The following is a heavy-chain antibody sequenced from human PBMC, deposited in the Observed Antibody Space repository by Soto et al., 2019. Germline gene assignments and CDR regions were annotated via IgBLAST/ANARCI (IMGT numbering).Heavy chain of an antibody. J-gene: IGHJ2*01. CDR2: INSDGSTR. D-gene: IGHD1-1*01. CDR1: GFTFSSYW. Sequence: EVQLVASGGGLVQPGESLRLSCAASGFTFSSYWMHWVRQAPGKGLVWVSRINSDGSTRSYADSVKGRFTISRDNAKNTLYLQMNNLSAEDTAVYYCARVGTGNWYFDLWGRGTLVTVSS. CDR3: ARVGTGNWYFDL. V-gene: IGHV3-74*01.